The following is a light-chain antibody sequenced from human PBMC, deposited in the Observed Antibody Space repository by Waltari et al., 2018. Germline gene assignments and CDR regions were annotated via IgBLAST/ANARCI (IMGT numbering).Light chain of an antibody. Sequence: SCRASQSVRSTLAWFQQKPGQTPRLLIYGTSTRATGIPARFTCSVSGTEFSLTISSLQPEDFATYYCQQYDYWPWTFGQGTRVETK. CDR3: QQYDYWPWT. V-gene: IGKV3D-15*01. J-gene: IGKJ1*01. CDR1: QSVRST. CDR2: GTS.